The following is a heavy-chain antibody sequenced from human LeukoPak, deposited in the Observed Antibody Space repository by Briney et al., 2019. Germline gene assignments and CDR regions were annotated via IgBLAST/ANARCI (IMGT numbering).Heavy chain of an antibody. CDR3: AREGLTMVRGADV. CDR2: IYSGGST. V-gene: IGHV3-53*01. Sequence: GGSLRLSCAASGFTVSSNYMSWVRQAPGKGLEWVSVIYSGGSTYYADSVKGRFTISRDNSKNTVYLQMNRLRAEDTAVYYCAREGLTMVRGADVWGKGTTVTVSS. D-gene: IGHD3-10*01. CDR1: GFTVSSNY. J-gene: IGHJ6*04.